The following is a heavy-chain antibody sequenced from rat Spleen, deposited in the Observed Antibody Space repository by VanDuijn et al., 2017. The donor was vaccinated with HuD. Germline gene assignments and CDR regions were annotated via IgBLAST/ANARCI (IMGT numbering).Heavy chain of an antibody. CDR1: GFTFSNYY. V-gene: IGHV5-25*01. D-gene: IGHD1-7*01. CDR3: TTLGPYYFDY. CDR2: ISTGGGNT. Sequence: EVKLVESGGGLVQPGRSLKLSCAASGFTFSNYYMAWVRQAPTKGLEWVASISTGGGNTYYRDSVKGRFTISRDNAESTLYLQMDSLRSEDTATYFCTTLGPYYFDYWGQGVMVTVSS. J-gene: IGHJ2*01.